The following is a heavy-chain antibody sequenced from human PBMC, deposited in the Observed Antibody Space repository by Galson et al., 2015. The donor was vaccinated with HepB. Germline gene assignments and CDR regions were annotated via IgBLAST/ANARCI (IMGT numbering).Heavy chain of an antibody. CDR2: ISYDGSNK. J-gene: IGHJ4*02. V-gene: IGHV3-30-3*01. CDR1: GFTFSSYA. Sequence: SLRLSCAASGFTFSSYAMHWVRQAPGKGLEWVAVISYDGSNKYYADSVKGRFTISRDNSKNTLYLQMNSLRAEDTAVYYCARGTLGQWLAIRGLFDYWGQGTLVTVSS. D-gene: IGHD6-19*01. CDR3: ARGTLGQWLAIRGLFDY.